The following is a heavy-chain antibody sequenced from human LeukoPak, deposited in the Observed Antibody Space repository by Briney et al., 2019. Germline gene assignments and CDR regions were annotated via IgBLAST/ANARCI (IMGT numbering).Heavy chain of an antibody. D-gene: IGHD6-19*01. J-gene: IGHJ4*02. CDR2: MNPNSGNT. CDR1: GYTFTSYD. V-gene: IGHV1-8*01. CDR3: VGLGY. Sequence: ASVKVSCEASGYTFTSYDINWVRQATGQGLEWMGWMNPNSGNTGYAQKFQGRLTMTRNTSTSTADMELSSLASDDTAVYFCVGLGYWGQGTLVTVSS.